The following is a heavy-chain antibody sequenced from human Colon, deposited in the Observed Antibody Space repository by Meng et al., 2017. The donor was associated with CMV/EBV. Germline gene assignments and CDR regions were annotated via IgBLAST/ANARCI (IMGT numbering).Heavy chain of an antibody. CDR2: FFYSGTT. J-gene: IGHJ4*02. CDR1: SYY. D-gene: IGHD4-17*01. Sequence: SYYLARTRQPPPKGLEWIGSFFYSGTTRSNPSLKSRATISMDTSKTHISLNLISVTAADTAVYFCSRQLHYGDYYPRHLAFDSWGQGTLVTVSS. V-gene: IGHV4-39*01. CDR3: SRQLHYGDYYPRHLAFDS.